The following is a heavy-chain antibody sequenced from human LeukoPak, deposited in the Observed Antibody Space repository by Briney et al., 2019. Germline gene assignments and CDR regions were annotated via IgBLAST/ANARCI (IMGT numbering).Heavy chain of an antibody. D-gene: IGHD3-10*01. V-gene: IGHV4-34*01. CDR3: ARGRFGDY. CDR1: GGPFSDYY. CDR2: ITHSGST. J-gene: IGHJ4*02. Sequence: SETLSLTCAVYGGPFSDYYWSWIRQPPGKGLEWIGEITHSGSTNYNPSLQSRVTMSVDTSKKQFSLRLSSVTAADTAVYYCARGRFGDYWGQGTLVTVST.